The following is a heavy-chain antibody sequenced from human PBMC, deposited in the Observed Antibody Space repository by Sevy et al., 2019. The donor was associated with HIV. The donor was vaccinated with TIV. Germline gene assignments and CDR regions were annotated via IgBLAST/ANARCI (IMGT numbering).Heavy chain of an antibody. Sequence: SETLSLTCTVSGGSISSSSRYYWGWIRQPPGKGLEWIGNVYYSGSAYYNPSLKSRVTISVDTSKNQFSLGLTSVTAADTAVYYCARDSSPFDYWGQGTLVTVSS. V-gene: IGHV4-39*01. J-gene: IGHJ4*02. CDR1: GGSISSSSRYY. D-gene: IGHD4-4*01. CDR3: ARDSSPFDY. CDR2: VYYSGSA.